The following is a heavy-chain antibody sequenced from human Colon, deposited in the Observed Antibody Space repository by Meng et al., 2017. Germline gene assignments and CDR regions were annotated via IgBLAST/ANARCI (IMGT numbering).Heavy chain of an antibody. J-gene: IGHJ4*02. V-gene: IGHV7-4-1*02. Sequence: QVQLVQSGSELKKPGASVKVSCKASGYSFRTYAINWVRQAPGQGLQWMGWINMYTGDPSYVEGFAGRFVFSLDISVSTAYLQISSLKAEDTAVYFCVRHNGDSDFDYWGQGTLVTVFS. D-gene: IGHD2-21*02. CDR1: GYSFRTYA. CDR3: VRHNGDSDFDY. CDR2: INMYTGDP.